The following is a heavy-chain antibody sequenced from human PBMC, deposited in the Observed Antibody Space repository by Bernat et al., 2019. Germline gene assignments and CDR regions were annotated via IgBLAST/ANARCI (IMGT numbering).Heavy chain of an antibody. CDR1: GFTFSSYG. J-gene: IGHJ2*01. CDR2: ISYDGSNK. V-gene: IGHV3-30*03. Sequence: QVQLVESGGGVVQPGRSLRLSCAASGFTFSSYGMHWVRQAPGKGLEWVAVISYDGSNKYYADSVKGRFTISRDNSKNTLYLQMNSLRAEDTAVYYCATPGGDCSGGSCYYMGWYFDLWGRGTLVTVSS. D-gene: IGHD2-15*01. CDR3: ATPGGDCSGGSCYYMGWYFDL.